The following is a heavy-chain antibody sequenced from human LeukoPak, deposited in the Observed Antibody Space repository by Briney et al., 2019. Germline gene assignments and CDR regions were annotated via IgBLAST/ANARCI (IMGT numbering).Heavy chain of an antibody. J-gene: IGHJ4*02. V-gene: IGHV3-7*01. CDR2: IKQDGSEK. CDR1: GGSISSYY. CDR3: AKDGSDYYDSSGYLDY. D-gene: IGHD3-22*01. Sequence: PSETLSLTCTVSGGSISSYYWSWIRQPPGKGLEWVANIKQDGSEKYYADSVKGRFTISRDNSKNTLYLQMNSLRAEDTAVYYCAKDGSDYYDSSGYLDYWGQGTLVTVSS.